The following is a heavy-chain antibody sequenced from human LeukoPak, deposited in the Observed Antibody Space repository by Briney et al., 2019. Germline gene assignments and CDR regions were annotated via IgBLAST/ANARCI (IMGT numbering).Heavy chain of an antibody. Sequence: ASVTVSFKASVYTFTSYGISWVRQAPGQGLEWMGWISGYNANTNYVQKLQGRVTMTTDTSTSTAYMELRSLRSDDTAMYYCARDQGYDILTGYNFDYWGQGTLVTVSS. CDR1: VYTFTSYG. CDR3: ARDQGYDILTGYNFDY. V-gene: IGHV1-18*01. CDR2: ISGYNANT. J-gene: IGHJ4*02. D-gene: IGHD3-9*01.